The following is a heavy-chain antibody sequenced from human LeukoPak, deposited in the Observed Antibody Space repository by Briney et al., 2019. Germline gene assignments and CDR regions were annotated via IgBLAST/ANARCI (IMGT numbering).Heavy chain of an antibody. CDR2: ISGSGGST. J-gene: IGHJ4*02. D-gene: IGHD6-13*01. V-gene: IGHV3-23*01. Sequence: GGSLRLSCAASGFTFSSYAMIWVRQAPGKGLEWVSAISGSGGSTYYADSVKGRFTISRDNSKNTLYLQMNSLRAEDTAVYYCAKDRGSPWSFDYWGQGTLVTVSS. CDR1: GFTFSSYA. CDR3: AKDRGSPWSFDY.